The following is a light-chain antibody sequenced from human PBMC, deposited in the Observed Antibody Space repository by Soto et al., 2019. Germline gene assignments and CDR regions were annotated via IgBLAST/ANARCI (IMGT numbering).Light chain of an antibody. J-gene: IGKJ1*01. V-gene: IGKV3-20*01. Sequence: EIVLMQSPGTLSLSPGERATLSCRAIQSFSSSYLAWYQQKPGQAPRLLIYGASSRATGIPDRFSGSGSGTDFTLTISRMEPEDFAVYYCQQYGSSPRTFGQGTKVDIK. CDR1: QSFSSSY. CDR3: QQYGSSPRT. CDR2: GAS.